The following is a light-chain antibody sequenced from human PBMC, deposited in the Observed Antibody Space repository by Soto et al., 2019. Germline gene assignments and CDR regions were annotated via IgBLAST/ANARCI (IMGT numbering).Light chain of an antibody. Sequence: DIQMTQSPSTLSPSVGDRVTITCRASQSISSWLDWYQLKPGKXPXXLSDEASRVESRVPSRCSGSGTGKVFTLTSSNLQPDYVATDDCPQYHSDCTFGQGTRLEIK. V-gene: IGKV1-5*01. CDR1: QSISSW. J-gene: IGKJ5*01. CDR3: PQYHSDCT. CDR2: EAS.